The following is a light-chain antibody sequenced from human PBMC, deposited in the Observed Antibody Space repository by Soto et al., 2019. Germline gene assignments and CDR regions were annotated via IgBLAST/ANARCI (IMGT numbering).Light chain of an antibody. Sequence: QSALTQPASVSGSPGQSITISCTGTSSDVGGYNYVSWYQQHPGKAPKLMIYEVSNRPSGVSNRFSGSKSGNTASLPISGRQAEDEADYYCSSYTSSGAPVVFGGGTKLTVL. CDR3: SSYTSSGAPVV. J-gene: IGLJ2*01. CDR2: EVS. V-gene: IGLV2-14*01. CDR1: SSDVGGYNY.